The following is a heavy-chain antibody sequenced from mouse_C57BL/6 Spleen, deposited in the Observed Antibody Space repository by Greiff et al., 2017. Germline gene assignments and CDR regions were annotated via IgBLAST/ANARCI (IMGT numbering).Heavy chain of an antibody. CDR3: ARDPRRGIYYAMDY. J-gene: IGHJ4*01. CDR1: GYTFTSYW. V-gene: IGHV1-72*01. CDR2: IDPNSGGT. Sequence: QVQLQQPGAELVKPGASVKLSCKASGYTFTSYWMHWVKQRPGRGLEWIGRIDPNSGGTKYNEKFKSKATLTVDTPSSTAYMQLSSLTSEDSAVYYGARDPRRGIYYAMDYWGQGTSVTVSS.